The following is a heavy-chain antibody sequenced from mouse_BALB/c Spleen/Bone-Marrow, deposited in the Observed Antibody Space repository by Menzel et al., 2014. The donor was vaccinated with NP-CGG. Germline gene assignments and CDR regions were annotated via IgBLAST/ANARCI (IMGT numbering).Heavy chain of an antibody. CDR2: ISSGSST. J-gene: IGHJ4*01. CDR3: ARGRTRGYTMDY. CDR1: GFTFSSYA. Sequence: EVKVVDSGGGLVKPGGSLKLSCAASGFTFSSYAMSWVRQTPEKRLEWVASISSGSSTYYPDSVKGRFTISRDNARNILYLQMSSLRSEDTAMYYCARGRTRGYTMDYWGQGTSVTVSS. V-gene: IGHV5-6-5*01.